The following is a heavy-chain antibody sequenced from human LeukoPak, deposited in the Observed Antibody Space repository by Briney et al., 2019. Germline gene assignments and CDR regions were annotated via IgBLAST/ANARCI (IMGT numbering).Heavy chain of an antibody. CDR2: INPNSGGT. CDR1: GCTFSSYA. Sequence: VASVKVSCKASGCTFSSYAISWVRQAPGQGLEWMGWINPNSGGTNYAQKFQGRVTMTRDTSISTAYMELSRLRSDDTAVYYCARGWAAMAIGIYSSSWYCDYWGQGTLVTVSS. D-gene: IGHD6-13*01. V-gene: IGHV1-2*02. J-gene: IGHJ4*02. CDR3: ARGWAAMAIGIYSSSWYCDY.